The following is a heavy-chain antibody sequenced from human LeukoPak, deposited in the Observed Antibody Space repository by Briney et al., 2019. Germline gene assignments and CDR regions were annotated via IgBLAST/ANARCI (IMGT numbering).Heavy chain of an antibody. CDR3: ARVMGTGGGGWYGYYYYYYMDV. J-gene: IGHJ6*03. CDR1: GGSISSYY. V-gene: IGHV4-59*01. Sequence: PSETLSLTCTVSGGSISSYYWSWIRQPPGKGLEWIGYTYYSGSTNYNPSLKSRVTISVDTSKNQFSLKLSSVTAADTAVYYCARVMGTGGGGWYGYYYYYYMDVWGKGTTVTISS. D-gene: IGHD6-19*01. CDR2: TYYSGST.